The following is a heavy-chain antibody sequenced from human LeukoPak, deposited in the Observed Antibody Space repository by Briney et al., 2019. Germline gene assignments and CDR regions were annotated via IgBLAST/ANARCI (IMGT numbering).Heavy chain of an antibody. V-gene: IGHV3-7*03. J-gene: IGHJ6*02. CDR2: IKQDGSEK. CDR1: GFTFSSYW. CDR3: ARYSYDFWSGPTYYYYGMDV. D-gene: IGHD3-3*01. Sequence: GGSLRLSCAASGFTFSSYWMSWVRQAPGKGLEWVANIKQDGSEKYYVDSVKGRFTISRDNAKNSLYLQMNSLRAEDTAVYYCARYSYDFWSGPTYYYYGMDVWGQGTTVTVSS.